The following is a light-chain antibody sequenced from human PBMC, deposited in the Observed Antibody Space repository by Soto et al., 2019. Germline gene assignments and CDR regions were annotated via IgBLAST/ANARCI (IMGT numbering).Light chain of an antibody. CDR2: AVS. CDR3: QHSYGTPRT. Sequence: DIQMTQSPSSLSACVGDRVTITCRASQSISTYLNWYQHKPGKAPKVLIYAVSSLQSGVPSRFSGSGSGTDFTLTITSLQPEDSATYYCQHSYGTPRTFGQGTKVDIK. CDR1: QSISTY. V-gene: IGKV1-39*01. J-gene: IGKJ1*01.